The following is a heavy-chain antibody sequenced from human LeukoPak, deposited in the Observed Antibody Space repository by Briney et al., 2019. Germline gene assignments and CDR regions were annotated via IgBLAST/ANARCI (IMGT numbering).Heavy chain of an antibody. J-gene: IGHJ4*02. CDR1: GGSFSGYY. V-gene: IGHV4-34*01. CDR2: INHSGST. CDR3: ARGRIVLGGLKRGSSNPYDY. D-gene: IGHD6-13*01. Sequence: SETLSLTCAVYGGSFSGYYWSWIRQPPGKGLEWIGEINHSGSTNYNPSLKSRVTISVDTSKNQFSLKLSSVTAADTAVYYCARGRIVLGGLKRGSSNPYDYWGQGTLVTVSS.